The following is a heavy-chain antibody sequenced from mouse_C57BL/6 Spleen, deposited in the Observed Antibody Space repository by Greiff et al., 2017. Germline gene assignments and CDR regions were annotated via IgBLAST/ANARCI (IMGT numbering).Heavy chain of an antibody. CDR3: AETGPVAY. J-gene: IGHJ3*01. Sequence: QVQLQQSGAELARPGASVKLSCKASGYTFTSYGISWVKQRTGQGLEWIGEIYPRSGNTYYNEKFKGKATLTSDKSSSPAYMELRSLKSADSAVYFCAETGPVAYWGQGTLVTVSA. V-gene: IGHV1-81*01. D-gene: IGHD4-1*01. CDR2: IYPRSGNT. CDR1: GYTFTSYG.